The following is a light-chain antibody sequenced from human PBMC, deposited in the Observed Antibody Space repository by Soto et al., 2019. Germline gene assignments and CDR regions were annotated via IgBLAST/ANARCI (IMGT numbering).Light chain of an antibody. CDR1: QSVSSN. Sequence: DTVLTQSPGTLSLSPGERATLSCGASQSVSSNLAWYQQKPGQAPRLLIYDASNRATGIPARFSGSGSGTDFTLTISSLEPEDFAVYYCQQRSNWTFGQGTKVDIK. CDR2: DAS. J-gene: IGKJ1*01. CDR3: QQRSNWT. V-gene: IGKV3-11*01.